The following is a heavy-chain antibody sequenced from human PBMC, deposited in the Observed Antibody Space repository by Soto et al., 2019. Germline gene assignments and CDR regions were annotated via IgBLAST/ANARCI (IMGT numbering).Heavy chain of an antibody. CDR3: ARVLSVGTMVRGILDY. D-gene: IGHD3-10*01. V-gene: IGHV1-46*01. Sequence: GSVKVYFKASGYTFTSYYMHLVRQAPGQGLEWMGIINPSGGSTSYAQKFQGRVTMTRDTSTSTVYMELSSLRSEDTAVYYCARVLSVGTMVRGILDYWGQGTMVTVSS. CDR2: INPSGGST. CDR1: GYTFTSYY. J-gene: IGHJ4*02.